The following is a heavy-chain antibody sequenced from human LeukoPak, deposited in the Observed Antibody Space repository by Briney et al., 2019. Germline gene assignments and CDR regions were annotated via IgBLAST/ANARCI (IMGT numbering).Heavy chain of an antibody. CDR1: GFTFSSYG. CDR3: AKATPGSGWTY. V-gene: IGHV3-30*18. CDR2: ISYDGSNK. J-gene: IGHJ4*02. D-gene: IGHD6-19*01. Sequence: PGGSLRLSCAASGFTFSSYGMHWVRQAPGKGLEWVAVISYDGSNKYYADSVKGRFTISRDNSKNTLYLQMNSLRAEDTAVYYCAKATPGSGWTYWGQGTQVTVSS.